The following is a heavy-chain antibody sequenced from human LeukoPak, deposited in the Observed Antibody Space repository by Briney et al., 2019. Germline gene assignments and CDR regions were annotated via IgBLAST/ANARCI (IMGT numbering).Heavy chain of an antibody. CDR2: ISYDGSNK. J-gene: IGHJ4*02. D-gene: IGHD5-24*01. Sequence: PGGSLRLSCAASRFTFSSYAMHWVRQAPGKGLEWVAVISYDGSNKYYADSVKGRFTISRDNSKNTLYLQMNSLRAEDTAVYYCARDPMADYFDYWGQGTLVTVAS. CDR1: RFTFSSYA. CDR3: ARDPMADYFDY. V-gene: IGHV3-30-3*01.